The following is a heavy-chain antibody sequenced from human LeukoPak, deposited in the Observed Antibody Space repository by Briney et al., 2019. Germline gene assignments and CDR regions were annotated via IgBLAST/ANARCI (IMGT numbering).Heavy chain of an antibody. J-gene: IGHJ3*02. V-gene: IGHV1-69*04. D-gene: IGHD6-13*01. CDR1: GATFSSYA. Sequence: GASGKLSCKASGATFSSYAISWVRQAPGQGLEWMGRIIPILGIANYAQKFQGRVTITADKSTSTAYMELSSLRSEDTAVYYCASLSAGSAAAGTDAFDIWGQGTMVTVSS. CDR3: ASLSAGSAAAGTDAFDI. CDR2: IIPILGIA.